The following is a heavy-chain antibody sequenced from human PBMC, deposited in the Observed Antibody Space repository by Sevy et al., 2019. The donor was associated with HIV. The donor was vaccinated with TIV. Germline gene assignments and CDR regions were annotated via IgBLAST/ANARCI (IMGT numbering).Heavy chain of an antibody. Sequence: GESLKISCKGSGYSFTSYWIGWVRQMPGKGLEWMGIIYPGDSDTRYSPSFQGQVTISADKSISTAYLQWSSLKASDTAMYYCARRLDYSKFVSSWYYFDYWGQGTLVTVSS. CDR2: IYPGDSDT. D-gene: IGHD4-4*01. CDR1: GYSFTSYW. J-gene: IGHJ4*02. CDR3: ARRLDYSKFVSSWYYFDY. V-gene: IGHV5-51*01.